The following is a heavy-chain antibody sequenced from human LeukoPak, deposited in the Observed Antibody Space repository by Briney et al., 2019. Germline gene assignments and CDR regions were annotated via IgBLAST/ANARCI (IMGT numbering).Heavy chain of an antibody. J-gene: IGHJ4*02. D-gene: IGHD6-19*01. CDR1: GVSISSYY. CDR2: IYYSGST. V-gene: IGHV4-59*08. CDR3: ARGDSGWYWDY. Sequence: KPSETLSLTCTVSGVSISSYYWSWIRQSPGKGLEWIGYIYYSGSTNYNPSLRSRVTISVDTSKSQFSLKLSSVTAADTAVYYCARGDSGWYWDYWGQGTLVTVSS.